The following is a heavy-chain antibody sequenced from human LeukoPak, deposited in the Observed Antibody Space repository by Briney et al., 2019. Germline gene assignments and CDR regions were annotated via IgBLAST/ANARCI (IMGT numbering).Heavy chain of an antibody. J-gene: IGHJ4*01. V-gene: IGHV3-48*03. D-gene: IGHD1/OR15-1a*01. CDR3: ARNNWGIDY. CDR2: ISSSGSTI. CDR1: EFTFSSYE. Sequence: GGSLRLSCAASEFTFSSYEMNWVRQAPGKGLEWVSYISSSGSTILYADSVKGRFTISRDNAKNSLFLQMNSLRAEDTAIYYCARNNWGIDYWGLGTLVTVSS.